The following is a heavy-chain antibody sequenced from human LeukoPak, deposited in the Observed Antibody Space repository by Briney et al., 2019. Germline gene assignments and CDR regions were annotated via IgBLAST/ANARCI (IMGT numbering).Heavy chain of an antibody. CDR1: GYTFASYA. Sequence: ASVKVSCTASGYTFASYAMNWVRQAPGQGLETMGWINTNTGNPTYAQGFTGRFVFSLDTSVSTAYLQISSLKAEDTAVYYCAKRIVPAANYYYYGMDVWGQGTTVTVSS. CDR3: AKRIVPAANYYYYGMDV. J-gene: IGHJ6*02. V-gene: IGHV7-4-1*02. D-gene: IGHD2-2*01. CDR2: INTNTGNP.